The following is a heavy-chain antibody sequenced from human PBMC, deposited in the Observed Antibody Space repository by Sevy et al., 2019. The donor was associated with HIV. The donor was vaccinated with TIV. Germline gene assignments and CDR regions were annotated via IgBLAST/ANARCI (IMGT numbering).Heavy chain of an antibody. CDR2: IYHSGST. Sequence: SETLSLTCTVSGGSISSGSYYWSWIRQPPGKGLEWIVHIYHSGSTYYNPSLDSRVTPSVDTSKNQFSLRLSSVTAADTAIYYCARVKLRGAYYYDFWGQGTLVTVSS. CDR3: ARVKLRGAYYYDF. J-gene: IGHJ4*02. V-gene: IGHV4-39*07. CDR1: GGSISSGSYY.